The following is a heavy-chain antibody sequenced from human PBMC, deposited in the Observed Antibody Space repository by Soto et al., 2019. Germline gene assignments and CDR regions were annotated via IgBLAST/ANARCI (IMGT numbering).Heavy chain of an antibody. D-gene: IGHD6-6*01. CDR2: IYHSGSI. CDR1: GVSISSSNW. J-gene: IGHJ3*02. V-gene: IGHV4-4*02. CDR3: ARLADI. Sequence: QVQLQESGPGLVKPSGTLSLTCAVSGVSISSSNWWSWVRQPPGKGLEWLGEIYHSGSINYNPSLXSXXTLSVDKSKNQFSLKLSSVTAADTAVYYCARLADIWGQGKMVTVSS.